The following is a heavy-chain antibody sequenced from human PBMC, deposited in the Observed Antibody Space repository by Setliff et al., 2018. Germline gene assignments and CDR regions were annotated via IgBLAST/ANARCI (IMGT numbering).Heavy chain of an antibody. J-gene: IGHJ4*02. CDR2: ISGSDGST. V-gene: IGHV3-23*01. Sequence: GGSLRLSCAASGFTFSGYVINWVRQTPGKRLEWVSSISGSDGSTHYADAVKGRFTISRDNSKSTLYLQMDSLIAEDTGIYYCAKGRISLVQGGNYWGQGTPVTVSS. D-gene: IGHD3-10*01. CDR3: AKGRISLVQGGNY. CDR1: GFTFSGYV.